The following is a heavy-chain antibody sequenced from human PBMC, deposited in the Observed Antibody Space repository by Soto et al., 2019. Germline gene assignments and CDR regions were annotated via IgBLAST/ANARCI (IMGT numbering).Heavy chain of an antibody. D-gene: IGHD3-22*01. J-gene: IGHJ4*02. Sequence: GGSLRLSCAASGFAFSSYWMHWFRQAPGKGLVWVSRINTNESTTSYADSVKGRFTISRDNAKNPLYLQQNSLRAEDTAVYYCASKSPNRSGYYGYWGQGTLVTVSS. CDR3: ASKSPNRSGYYGY. V-gene: IGHV3-74*01. CDR1: GFAFSSYW. CDR2: INTNESTT.